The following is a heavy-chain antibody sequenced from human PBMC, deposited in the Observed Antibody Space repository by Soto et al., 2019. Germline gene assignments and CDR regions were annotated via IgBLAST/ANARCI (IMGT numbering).Heavy chain of an antibody. CDR2: IYYSGST. J-gene: IGHJ5*02. D-gene: IGHD5-18*01. CDR3: ARGLIEDTAMPYSGYNWFDP. CDR1: GGSISSGDYY. V-gene: IGHV4-30-4*01. Sequence: QVQLQESGPGLVKPSQTLSLTCTVSGGSISSGDYYWSWIRQPPGKGLEWIGYIYYSGSTYYNPSLKSRFIIAVAASKNYSPLKLSSVTAADTAVYYCARGLIEDTAMPYSGYNWFDPWGQGTLVTVSS.